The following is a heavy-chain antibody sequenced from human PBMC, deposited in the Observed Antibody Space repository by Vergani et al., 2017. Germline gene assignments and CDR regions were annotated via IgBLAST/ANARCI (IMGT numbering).Heavy chain of an antibody. Sequence: QVQLQESGPGLVKPSGTLSLTCAVSGGSLSSSNWWSWVRQPPGKGLEWFGEIYHSGSTNYNPSLKSRVTISVDKSKNQFSLKLSSVTAADTAVYYCVREPTKRVVVAATGWFDPWGQGTLVTVSS. J-gene: IGHJ5*02. CDR1: GGSLSSSNW. CDR2: IYHSGST. CDR3: VREPTKRVVVAATGWFDP. D-gene: IGHD2-15*01. V-gene: IGHV4-4*02.